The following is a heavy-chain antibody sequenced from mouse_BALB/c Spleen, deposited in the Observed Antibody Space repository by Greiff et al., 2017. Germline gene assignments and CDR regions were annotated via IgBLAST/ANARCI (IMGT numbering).Heavy chain of an antibody. CDR2: ISSGGSYT. CDR1: GFTFSSYT. CDR3: TRDLSGDDFDY. V-gene: IGHV5-6-4*01. D-gene: IGHD6-2*01. J-gene: IGHJ2*01. Sequence: EVQVVESGGGLVKPGGSLKLSCAASGFTFSSYTMSWVRQTPEKRLEWVATISSGGSYTYYPDSVKGRFTISRDNAKNTLYLQMSSLKSEDTAMYYCTRDLSGDDFDYWGQGTTLTVSS.